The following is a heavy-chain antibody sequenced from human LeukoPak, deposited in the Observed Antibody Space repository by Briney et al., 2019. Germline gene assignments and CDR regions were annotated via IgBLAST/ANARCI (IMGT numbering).Heavy chain of an antibody. CDR1: GYTFSTYW. D-gene: IGHD3-3*01. CDR2: IYPGDSDT. V-gene: IGHV5-51*01. J-gene: IGHJ4*02. CDR3: ARLGGAEWFPFDY. Sequence: GESLKISCKGSGYTFSTYWIAWVRQIPGKGLEWMGIIYPGDSDTRYSPSFQGQVTISADKSISTAYLQWSSLKASDTAMYYCARLGGAEWFPFDYWGQGTLVTVSS.